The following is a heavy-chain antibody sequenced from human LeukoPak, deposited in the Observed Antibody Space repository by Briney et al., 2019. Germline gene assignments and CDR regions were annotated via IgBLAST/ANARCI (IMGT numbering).Heavy chain of an antibody. CDR2: ISNDGSKK. CDR1: GFTFSSYW. CDR3: AKDRYSYAFEYSDS. D-gene: IGHD5-18*01. V-gene: IGHV3-30*18. J-gene: IGHJ4*02. Sequence: GSLLLSCAASGFTFSSYWMTWVRQAPGKGLDWVAVISNDGSKKYYADSVKGRFTISRDNSKNTLSLQVSSLRTEDTAVYYCAKDRYSYAFEYSDSWGQGTLVTVSS.